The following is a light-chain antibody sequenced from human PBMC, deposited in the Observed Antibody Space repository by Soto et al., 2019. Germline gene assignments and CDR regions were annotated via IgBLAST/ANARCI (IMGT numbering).Light chain of an antibody. J-gene: IGKJ1*01. CDR2: GAS. CDR3: QQYGGSPTWT. CDR1: QSVSSGY. V-gene: IGKV3-20*01. Sequence: EIVLTQSPGTLSLSPGERATLSCRASQSVSSGYLAWYQQKPGQAPRLLIYGASSRATGIPDRFSGSGSGTDFTITISRLEPEDFAVYYCQQYGGSPTWTFGQGSKVEIK.